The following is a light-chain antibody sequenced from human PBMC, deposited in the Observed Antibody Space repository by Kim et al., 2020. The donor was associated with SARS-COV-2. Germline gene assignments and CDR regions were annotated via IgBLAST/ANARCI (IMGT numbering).Light chain of an antibody. CDR1: KIGSKN. V-gene: IGLV3-9*01. Sequence: SYELTQPLSVSAALGQTARITCGGNKIGSKNVHWYQQKPGQAPVPVIYRDRNRPSGIPERFSGANSGNTATLTISRAQAGDEADYYCQVWDSSTEVFGPGTKVTV. CDR2: RDR. CDR3: QVWDSSTEV. J-gene: IGLJ1*01.